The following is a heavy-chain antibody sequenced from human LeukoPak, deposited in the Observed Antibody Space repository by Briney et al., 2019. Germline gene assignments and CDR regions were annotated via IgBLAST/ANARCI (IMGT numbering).Heavy chain of an antibody. J-gene: IGHJ3*02. CDR1: GFTFSSYS. Sequence: GGSLRLSCAASGFTFSSYSMNWVRQAPGKGLEWVSSISSSSSYIYYADSVKGRFTISRDNAKNSLYLQMNSLRAEDTAVYYCTRDEYSKTGAFDIWGQGTMVTVSS. D-gene: IGHD2/OR15-2a*01. CDR2: ISSSSSYI. CDR3: TRDEYSKTGAFDI. V-gene: IGHV3-21*01.